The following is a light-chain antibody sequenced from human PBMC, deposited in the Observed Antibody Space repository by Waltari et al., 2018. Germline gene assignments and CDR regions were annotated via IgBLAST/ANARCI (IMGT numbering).Light chain of an antibody. CDR1: QSVSSSY. CDR2: AAS. V-gene: IGKV3-20*01. CDR3: QQYGSSPLFT. J-gene: IGKJ3*01. Sequence: EIVLTQSPGTLSLSPGERATLSCRASQSVSSSYLAWLQQKPGQAPRLLIYAASSTATCIPYRFSGSGSGTDVTLTISRLEPEDFAVYYCQQYGSSPLFTFGPGTKVDIK.